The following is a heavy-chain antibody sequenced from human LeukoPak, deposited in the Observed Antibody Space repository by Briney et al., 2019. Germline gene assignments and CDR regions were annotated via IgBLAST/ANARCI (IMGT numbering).Heavy chain of an antibody. CDR2: IYYSGST. Sequence: SETLSLTCTVSGGSISSYYSSWIRQPPGKGLEWIGYIYYSGSTNYNPSLKSRVTISVDTSKNQFSLKLSSVTAADTAVYYCARGWSGDYVEYWGQGTLVTVSS. D-gene: IGHD2-15*01. J-gene: IGHJ4*02. CDR1: GGSISSYY. CDR3: ARGWSGDYVEY. V-gene: IGHV4-59*01.